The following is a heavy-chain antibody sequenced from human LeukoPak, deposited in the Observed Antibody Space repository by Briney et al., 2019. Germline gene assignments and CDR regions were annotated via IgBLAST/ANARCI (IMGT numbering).Heavy chain of an antibody. J-gene: IGHJ6*02. D-gene: IGHD2-2*02. CDR1: GFTFSSYA. Sequence: GGPLRLSCAASGFTFSSYAMSWVRQAPGKGLEWVSAISGSGGSTYYADSVKGRFTISRDNSKNTLYLQMNSLRAEDTAVYYCAKGRGYCSSTSCYTTKGYYYYYYGMDVWGQGTTVTVSS. CDR3: AKGRGYCSSTSCYTTKGYYYYYYGMDV. V-gene: IGHV3-23*01. CDR2: ISGSGGST.